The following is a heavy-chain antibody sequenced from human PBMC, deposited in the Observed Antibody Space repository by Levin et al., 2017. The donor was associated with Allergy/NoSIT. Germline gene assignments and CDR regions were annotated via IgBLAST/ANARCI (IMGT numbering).Heavy chain of an antibody. CDR1: GGSIKNYY. Sequence: SETLSLTCTVSGGSIKNYYWSWIRQPPGKGLEWIGYIYYSGSTKYNPSLKSRVTILVDTSKNQFSLKLISVTAADTAVYYCARYYYGSGSYHFDLWGRGTLVTVSS. D-gene: IGHD3-10*01. CDR3: ARYYYGSGSYHFDL. V-gene: IGHV4-59*12. CDR2: IYYSGST. J-gene: IGHJ2*01.